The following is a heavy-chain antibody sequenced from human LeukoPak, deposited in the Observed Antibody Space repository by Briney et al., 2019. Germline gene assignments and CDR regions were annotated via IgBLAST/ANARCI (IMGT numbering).Heavy chain of an antibody. J-gene: IGHJ4*02. CDR2: FDPEDGET. CDR1: GYTLTELS. CDR3: ATDSSGSTYYFDY. V-gene: IGHV1-24*01. Sequence: ASVKVSCKVSGYTLTELSMHWVRQAPGKGLEWMGGFDPEDGETIYAQKFQGRVTMTEDTSTDTAYMELSSLKSEDTAVYYCATDSSGSTYYFDYWGQGTLVTVSS. D-gene: IGHD1-26*01.